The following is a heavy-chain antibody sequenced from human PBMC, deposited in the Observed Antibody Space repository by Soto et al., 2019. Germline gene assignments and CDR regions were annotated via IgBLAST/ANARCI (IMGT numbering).Heavy chain of an antibody. D-gene: IGHD1-26*01. Sequence: LRLSCAASGFTFSTYAMSWVRQAPGKGLEWVSAISGSGSNTYYADSVKGRFTISRDDSKSTLYLQMNSLRAEDTAVYYCARDPSHSYYTLFYYFDYWGQGTLVTVSS. V-gene: IGHV3-23*01. CDR1: GFTFSTYA. CDR2: ISGSGSNT. CDR3: ARDPSHSYYTLFYYFDY. J-gene: IGHJ4*02.